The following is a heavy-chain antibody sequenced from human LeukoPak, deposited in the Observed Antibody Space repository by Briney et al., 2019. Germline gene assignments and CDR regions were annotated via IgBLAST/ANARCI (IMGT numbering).Heavy chain of an antibody. V-gene: IGHV3-30*02. CDR1: GFTFRNYA. Sequence: PGGSLRLSCATSGFTFRNYAMHWVRQAPGQGLEWVAFIRYDGSNEYYADSVKGRFTISRDNSKNTVYLQMNSLRAEDTAVYYCAKDQLRITMIGYAFDIWGQGTMVTVSS. CDR2: IRYDGSNE. D-gene: IGHD3-22*01. J-gene: IGHJ3*02. CDR3: AKDQLRITMIGYAFDI.